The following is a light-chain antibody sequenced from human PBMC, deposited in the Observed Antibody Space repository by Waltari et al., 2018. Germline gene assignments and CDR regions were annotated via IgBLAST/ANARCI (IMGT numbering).Light chain of an antibody. V-gene: IGKV1-39*01. CDR3: QQSYSTPWT. Sequence: DIQMTQSPSSLSASVGDRVTITGRASQSISSYLNWYQQKPGKAPKLLIHAASSLKSGVPSRFSGSGSGTDFTLTISSLQPEDFATYYCQQSYSTPWTFGQGTKVEIK. CDR2: AAS. J-gene: IGKJ1*01. CDR1: QSISSY.